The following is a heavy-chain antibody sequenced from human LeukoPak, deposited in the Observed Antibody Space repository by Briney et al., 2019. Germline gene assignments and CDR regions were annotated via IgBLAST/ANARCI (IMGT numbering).Heavy chain of an antibody. V-gene: IGHV3-23*01. J-gene: IGHJ6*02. CDR2: ISGSGGST. Sequence: GGSLRLSCAASGFTFSDYYMSWIRQAPGKGLEWVSAISGSGGSTYYADSVKGRFTISRDNSKNTLYLQMNSLRAEDTAVYYCANFQDIVGVPAAPYYYGMDVWGQGTTVTVSS. CDR3: ANFQDIVGVPAAPYYYGMDV. CDR1: GFTFSDYY. D-gene: IGHD2-2*01.